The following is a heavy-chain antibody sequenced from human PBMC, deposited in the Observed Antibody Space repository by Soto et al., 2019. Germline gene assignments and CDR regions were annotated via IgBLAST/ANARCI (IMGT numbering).Heavy chain of an antibody. Sequence: PSETLSLTCTVSGGSISSYYWSWIRQPPGKGLGWIGYIYYSGSTNDNPSLKSRVTISVDTSKNQFSLKLSSVTAADTAVYYCARAVRITIFGVVPDNWFDPWGQGTLVTVSS. CDR2: IYYSGST. D-gene: IGHD3-3*01. CDR1: GGSISSYY. J-gene: IGHJ5*02. V-gene: IGHV4-59*01. CDR3: ARAVRITIFGVVPDNWFDP.